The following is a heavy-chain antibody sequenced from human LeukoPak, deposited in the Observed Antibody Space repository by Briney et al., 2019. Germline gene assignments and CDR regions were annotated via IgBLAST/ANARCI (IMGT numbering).Heavy chain of an antibody. V-gene: IGHV4-34*01. D-gene: IGHD5-12*01. Sequence: SETLSLTCAVYGGSFSGYYWSWIRQPPGKGLEWIGEINHSGSTNYNPSLKSRVTISVDTSKNQFSLKLSSVTAADTAVYYCATRTGYSGYYWGQGTLVTVPS. CDR2: INHSGST. CDR1: GGSFSGYY. J-gene: IGHJ4*02. CDR3: ATRTGYSGYY.